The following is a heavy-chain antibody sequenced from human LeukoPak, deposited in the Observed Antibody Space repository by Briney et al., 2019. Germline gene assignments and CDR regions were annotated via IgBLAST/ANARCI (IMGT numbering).Heavy chain of an antibody. J-gene: IGHJ4*02. CDR2: INYSGST. CDR3: AREGRQDYVYFDH. Sequence: SETLSLPFTVPGCHLRHYYRSWTLPPPGHTPHWIGYINYSGSTNYNPSLKSRVTMSVDTSKTQVSLKLSSVTAADTAMYYCAREGRQDYVYFDHWGQGSLVTVSS. D-gene: IGHD4-17*01. V-gene: IGHV4-59*01. CDR1: GCHLRHYY.